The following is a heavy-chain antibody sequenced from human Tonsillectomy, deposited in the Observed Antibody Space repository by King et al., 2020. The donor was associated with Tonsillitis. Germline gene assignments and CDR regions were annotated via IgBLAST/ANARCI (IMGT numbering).Heavy chain of an antibody. D-gene: IGHD3-3*01. CDR1: GFTFSDYL. CDR3: GGFSLDR. CDR2: IMEDGSIK. Sequence: VQLVESGGGLVQPGGALRLSCAASGFTFSDYLVDCFRQAPGKGLEWVANIMEDGSIKHYVDSVKGRVTISRDNARNSVYLQMNSLRDDDTAVYYCGGFSLDRWGQGVLVTVSS. V-gene: IGHV3-7*03. J-gene: IGHJ5*02.